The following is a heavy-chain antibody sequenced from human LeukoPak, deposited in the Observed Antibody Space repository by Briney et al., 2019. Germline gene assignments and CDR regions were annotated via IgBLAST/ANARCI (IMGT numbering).Heavy chain of an antibody. CDR1: GGSISSRPYY. CDR2: ISYSGTT. CDR3: ARDFSSSSTVYYYYYMDV. D-gene: IGHD6-6*01. Sequence: SETLSLTCTVSGGSISSRPYYWGWVRQSPGKGLEWIGTISYSGTTYYSPSLKSRVTISLDTSKNQFSLKLSSVTAADTAIYYCARDFSSSSTVYYYYYMDVWGKGTTVTVSS. V-gene: IGHV4-39*07. J-gene: IGHJ6*03.